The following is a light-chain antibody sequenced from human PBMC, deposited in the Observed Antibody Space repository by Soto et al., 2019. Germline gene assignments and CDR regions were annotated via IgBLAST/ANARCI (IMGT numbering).Light chain of an antibody. CDR2: DAS. CDR1: QSISSW. Sequence: DIQMTQSPSTLSASVGDRVTITCRASQSISSWLAWYQQKPGKAPKLLIYDASSLESGVPSRFSGSGSGTEFPLTLSSLQPDDFATYYFQQYNSYSPVFGQGTKVEIK. CDR3: QQYNSYSPV. J-gene: IGKJ1*01. V-gene: IGKV1-5*01.